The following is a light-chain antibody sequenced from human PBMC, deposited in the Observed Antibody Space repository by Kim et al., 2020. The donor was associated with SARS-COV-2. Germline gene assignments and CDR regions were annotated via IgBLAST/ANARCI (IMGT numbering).Light chain of an antibody. J-gene: IGLJ3*02. CDR1: SSNIGAGYD. CDR3: QSYDSSLRGLV. Sequence: QRVTISCTGSSSNIGAGYDVYWYQQHPGTAPKLPAHGNSNRPSGVSDRFSGSRSGTSASLAISGLQSEDEADYYCQSYDSSLRGLVFGGGTQLTVL. V-gene: IGLV1-40*01. CDR2: GNS.